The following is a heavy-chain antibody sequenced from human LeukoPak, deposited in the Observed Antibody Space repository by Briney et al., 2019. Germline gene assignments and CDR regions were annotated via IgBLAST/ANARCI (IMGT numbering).Heavy chain of an antibody. D-gene: IGHD3-3*01. V-gene: IGHV1-18*01. Sequence: ASVKVSCKASGYTFTTYNINWVRQAPGQGLEWMGWISGYNGNTNYAQKLQGRVTMTTDTSTSTAYMELRSLKSDDTAVYYCAREAVTISALVRTQTTKRPHRFDPWGQGTLVTVSS. CDR1: GYTFTTYN. CDR3: AREAVTISALVRTQTTKRPHRFDP. CDR2: ISGYNGNT. J-gene: IGHJ5*02.